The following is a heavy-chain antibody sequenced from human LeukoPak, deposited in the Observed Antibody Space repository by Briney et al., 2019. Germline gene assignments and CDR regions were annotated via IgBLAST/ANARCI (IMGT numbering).Heavy chain of an antibody. CDR1: GYTFTGYY. D-gene: IGHD3-22*01. J-gene: IGHJ4*02. V-gene: IGHV1-2*02. Sequence: ASVKVSCKASGYTFTGYYMHWVRQAPGQGLEWMGWINPNSGGTNYAQKFQGRVTMTRDTSISTAYVELSRLRSDDTAVYYCARTPYYYDSSGYFFDPVLDYWGQGTLVTVSS. CDR2: INPNSGGT. CDR3: ARTPYYYDSSGYFFDPVLDY.